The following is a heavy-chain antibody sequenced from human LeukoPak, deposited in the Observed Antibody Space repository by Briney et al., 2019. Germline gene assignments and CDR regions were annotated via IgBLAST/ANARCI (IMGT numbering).Heavy chain of an antibody. D-gene: IGHD6-19*01. CDR2: INWNGGST. CDR1: GFTFDDYG. V-gene: IGHV3-20*01. J-gene: IGHJ4*02. Sequence: PGGSLRLSCAASGFTFDDYGMSWVRQAPGKGLEWVSGINWNGGSTGYADPVKGRFTISRDNAKNSLYLQMNSLRAEDTALYHCARDLSGLAVAGTGDYWGQGTLVTVSS. CDR3: ARDLSGLAVAGTGDY.